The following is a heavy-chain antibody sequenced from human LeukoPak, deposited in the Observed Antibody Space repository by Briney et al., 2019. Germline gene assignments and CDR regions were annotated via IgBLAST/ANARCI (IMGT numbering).Heavy chain of an antibody. CDR3: ARGRVSSSTWYSTYHYYFYMDV. D-gene: IGHD1-1*01. CDR2: MRYDGSNT. Sequence: GGSLRLSCAASGFTFSNYGMHWVRQAPGKGLEWLAFMRYDGSNTHYADSVKGRFTISRDNSKNTLFLQMNSLRAEDTAVYYCARGRVSSSTWYSTYHYYFYMDVWGKGTTVTVSS. V-gene: IGHV3-30*02. J-gene: IGHJ6*03. CDR1: GFTFSNYG.